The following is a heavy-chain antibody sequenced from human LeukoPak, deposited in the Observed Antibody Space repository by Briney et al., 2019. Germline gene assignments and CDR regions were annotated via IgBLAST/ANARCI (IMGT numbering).Heavy chain of an antibody. CDR3: ARDDRWRTGGSDY. D-gene: IGHD1-14*01. J-gene: IGHJ4*02. CDR1: GGTFSSYA. CDR2: IIPIFGTA. V-gene: IGHV1-69*01. Sequence: GSSVKVSCKASGGTFSSYAISWVRQAPGQGLEWMGGIIPIFGTANYAQKFPGRVTITADESTSTAYMELSSLRSEDTAVYYCARDDRWRTGGSDYWGQGTLVTVSS.